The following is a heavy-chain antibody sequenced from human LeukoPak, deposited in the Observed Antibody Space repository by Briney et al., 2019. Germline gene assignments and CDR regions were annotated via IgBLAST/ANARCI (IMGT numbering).Heavy chain of an antibody. CDR1: GGSFSGYY. Sequence: PSETLSLTCAVYGGSFSGYYWSWIRQPPGKGLEWVSVIYSGGDTYYADSVKGRFTISRDNSKNTLSLQMNSLRAEDTAMYYCARDGFSTSWGLAYWGQGTLVTVSS. D-gene: IGHD6-13*01. CDR2: IYSGGDT. V-gene: IGHV3-53*01. J-gene: IGHJ4*02. CDR3: ARDGFSTSWGLAY.